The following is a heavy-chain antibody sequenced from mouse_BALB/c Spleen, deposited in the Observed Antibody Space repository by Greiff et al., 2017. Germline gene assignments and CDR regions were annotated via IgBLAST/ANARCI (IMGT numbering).Heavy chain of an antibody. CDR1: GFTFSSYG. Sequence: EVMLVESGGGLVQPGGSLKLSCAASGFTFSSYGMSWVRQTPDKRLELVATINSKGGSTYYPDSVKGRFTISRDNAKNTLYLQMSSLKSEDTAMYYCARDRNWENWYFDVWGAGTTVTVSS. V-gene: IGHV5-6-3*01. CDR3: ARDRNWENWYFDV. J-gene: IGHJ1*01. CDR2: INSKGGST. D-gene: IGHD4-1*01.